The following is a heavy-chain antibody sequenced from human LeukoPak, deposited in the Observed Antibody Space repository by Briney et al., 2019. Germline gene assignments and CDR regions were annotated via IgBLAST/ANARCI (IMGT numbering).Heavy chain of an antibody. CDR1: GGSISSYY. CDR3: ARGIGPYYFDY. J-gene: IGHJ4*02. CDR2: IYYSGST. V-gene: IGHV4-59*01. D-gene: IGHD2-21*01. Sequence: SETLSLTCTVSGGSISSYYWSWIRQPPGKGLEWIGYIYYSGSTNYNPSLKSRVTISVDTSKNQSSLKLSSVTAADTAVYYCARGIGPYYFDYWGQGTLVTVSS.